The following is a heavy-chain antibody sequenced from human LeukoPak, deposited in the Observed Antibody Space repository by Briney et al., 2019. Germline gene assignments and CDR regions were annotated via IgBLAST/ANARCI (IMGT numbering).Heavy chain of an antibody. CDR3: AKDHSSTWFGSFNY. D-gene: IGHD6-13*01. J-gene: IGHJ4*02. CDR2: MSGDATST. CDR1: GFTVSSNY. V-gene: IGHV3-23*01. Sequence: GGSLRLSCAASGFTVSSNYMNWVRQAPGKGLEWVPTMSGDATSTYYADSVKGRFTISRDNSKNTLYLQMNSLRADDTAVYYCAKDHSSTWFGSFNYWGQGTLVTVSS.